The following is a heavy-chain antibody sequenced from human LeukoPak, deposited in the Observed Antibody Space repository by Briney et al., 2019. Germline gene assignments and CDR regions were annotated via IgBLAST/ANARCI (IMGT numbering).Heavy chain of an antibody. J-gene: IGHJ4*02. V-gene: IGHV3-9*03. CDR2: ISWNSGSI. CDR1: GFTFDDCA. Sequence: GGSLRLSCAASGFTFDDCAMHWVRQAPGKGLEWVSGISWNSGSIGYADSVKGRFTISRDNAKNSLYLQMNSLRAEDMALYYCAKGGSGYYFDYWGQGTLVTVSS. D-gene: IGHD3-22*01. CDR3: AKGGSGYYFDY.